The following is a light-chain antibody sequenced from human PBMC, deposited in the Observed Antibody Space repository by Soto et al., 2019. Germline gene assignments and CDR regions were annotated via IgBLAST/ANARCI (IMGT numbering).Light chain of an antibody. CDR3: HHYGFSPT. V-gene: IGKV3-20*01. CDR1: QSVSNTY. J-gene: IGKJ4*01. CDR2: AAS. Sequence: EIVLTQSPGTLSLSPGERATLSCRASQSVSNTYLSWFHHKRGQAPRVLIYAASSRATGIPDRFSGSGSETDFTLNISRLEPEDFAVYYCHHYGFSPTFGGGTKVDIK.